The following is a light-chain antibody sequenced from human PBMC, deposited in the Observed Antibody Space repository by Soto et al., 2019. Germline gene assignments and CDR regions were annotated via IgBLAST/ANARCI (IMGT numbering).Light chain of an antibody. J-gene: IGKJ3*01. CDR2: DAS. CDR3: QQYGRSLT. CDR1: QSVSSRY. V-gene: IGKV3-20*01. Sequence: EIVLTQSPGTLSLSPGERATLSCRASQSVSSRYVAWYQQKPGQAPRLLIYDASSRATGIPDRFSGSGSGTDFTLTISRLEPEDVAVYYCQQYGRSLTIGPGTKADIK.